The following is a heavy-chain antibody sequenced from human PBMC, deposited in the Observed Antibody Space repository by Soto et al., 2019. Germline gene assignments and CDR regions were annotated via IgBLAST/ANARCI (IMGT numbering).Heavy chain of an antibody. V-gene: IGHV3-74*01. CDR3: TKYLPFVV. Sequence: GVPKRRSYAASGLNLSGYWMHWVRQAPEKAPVWVSRISSDGTVINYADFVKGRFTISRDNAKNTVYLQMNSLTDDDTAVYYCTKYLPFVVWGQGTLVTVSS. CDR2: ISSDGTVI. CDR1: GLNLSGYW. D-gene: IGHD3-9*01. J-gene: IGHJ4*02.